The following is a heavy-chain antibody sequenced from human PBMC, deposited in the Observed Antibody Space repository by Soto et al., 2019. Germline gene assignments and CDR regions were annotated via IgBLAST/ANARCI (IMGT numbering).Heavy chain of an antibody. J-gene: IGHJ4*02. V-gene: IGHV1-3*01. CDR2: INAGNGNT. D-gene: IGHD5-12*01. CDR1: GYTFTNYA. CDR3: ARAGWLHFVDIY. Sequence: ASVKVSCKASGYTFTNYAIHWVRQAPGQRLEWMGWINAGNGNTKYSQNFQGRVTITRDTSSSTVYMEVSSLRSDDTAVYYCARAGWLHFVDIYWGQGTLVTVSS.